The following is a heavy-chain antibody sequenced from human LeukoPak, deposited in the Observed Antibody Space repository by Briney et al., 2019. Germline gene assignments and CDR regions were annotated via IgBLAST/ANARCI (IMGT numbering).Heavy chain of an antibody. V-gene: IGHV3-23*01. Sequence: QSGGSLRLSCAASRFTFSNYGMNWVRQAPGKGLEWVSGISGSGSNTYYADSVKGRFTVSRDNSKTTLYLQMNSLRAEDTAVYYCARAARLYDAFDIWGQGTMVTVSS. CDR1: RFTFSNYG. CDR3: ARAARLYDAFDI. D-gene: IGHD6-6*01. J-gene: IGHJ3*02. CDR2: ISGSGSNT.